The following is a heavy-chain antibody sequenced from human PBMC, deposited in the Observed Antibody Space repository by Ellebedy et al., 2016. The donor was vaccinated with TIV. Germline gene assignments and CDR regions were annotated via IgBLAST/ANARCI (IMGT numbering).Heavy chain of an antibody. CDR1: GGSVSSGSYY. CDR2: IYYSGNS. V-gene: IGHV4-61*01. J-gene: IGHJ6*02. Sequence: SETLSLTXTVSGGSVSSGSYYWTWIRQSPGKGLEWIGYIYYSGNSNYNPSLRSRVTISIDTSKNQFSLKMSSVTAADTAVYYCTRGSRLGGDVWGQGTTVTVSS. D-gene: IGHD5-12*01. CDR3: TRGSRLGGDV.